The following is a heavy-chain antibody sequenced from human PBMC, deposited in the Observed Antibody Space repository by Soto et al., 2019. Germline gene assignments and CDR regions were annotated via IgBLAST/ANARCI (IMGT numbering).Heavy chain of an antibody. V-gene: IGHV5-10-1*01. J-gene: IGHJ2*01. D-gene: IGHD3-9*01. CDR3: ARQYYDILTGYPLYWYFDL. Sequence: GESLKISCDGSGYSFTIYCISLVLQMPGKGLEWMGRIDPSDSYTNYSPSFQGHVTISADKSISTAYLQWSSLKASDTAMYYCARQYYDILTGYPLYWYFDLWGRGTLVTVSS. CDR1: GYSFTIYC. CDR2: IDPSDSYT.